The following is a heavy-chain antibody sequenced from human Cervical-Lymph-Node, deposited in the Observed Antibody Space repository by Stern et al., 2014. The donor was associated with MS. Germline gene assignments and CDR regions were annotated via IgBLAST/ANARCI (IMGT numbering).Heavy chain of an antibody. CDR1: GFSLSNARMG. J-gene: IGHJ2*01. CDR3: ARARPPWTTVTTSDWYFDL. Sequence: ESGPVLVKPTETLTLTCTVSGFSLSNARMGVSWIRQPPGKALEWLAHIFSNDEKSYSTSLKSRLTISKDTSKSQVVLTMTNMDPVDTATYYCARARPPWTTVTTSDWYFDLWGRGTLVTVSS. V-gene: IGHV2-26*01. D-gene: IGHD4-17*01. CDR2: IFSNDEK.